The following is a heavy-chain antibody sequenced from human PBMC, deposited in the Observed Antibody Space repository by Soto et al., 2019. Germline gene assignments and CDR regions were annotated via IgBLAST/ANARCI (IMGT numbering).Heavy chain of an antibody. V-gene: IGHV3-66*01. Sequence: PGGSLRLACAASGFTVSTKYMSWVRQAPGKGLEWVSVIYSGGSTFYADSVRGRFTISRDNSKNTVNLQMNSLRAEDTAVYYCARAPWAADSWCQGTLLTVSS. CDR3: ARAPWAADS. CDR1: GFTVSTKY. D-gene: IGHD3-16*01. CDR2: IYSGGST. J-gene: IGHJ4*02.